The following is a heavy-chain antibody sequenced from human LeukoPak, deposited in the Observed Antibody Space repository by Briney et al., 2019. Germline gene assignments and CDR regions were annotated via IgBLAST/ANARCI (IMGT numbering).Heavy chain of an antibody. J-gene: IGHJ5*02. Sequence: PGGSLRLSCAASGFTFSSCGMHWVRQAPGKGLEWVSFIQYDGSSKYSTDSVKGRFTISRDNSKSTLYLQINSLRAEDTAVYYCAKDFGSGSYGFDPGGQGTLVTVSA. CDR1: GFTFSSCG. D-gene: IGHD1-26*01. CDR2: IQYDGSSK. V-gene: IGHV3-30*02. CDR3: AKDFGSGSYGFDP.